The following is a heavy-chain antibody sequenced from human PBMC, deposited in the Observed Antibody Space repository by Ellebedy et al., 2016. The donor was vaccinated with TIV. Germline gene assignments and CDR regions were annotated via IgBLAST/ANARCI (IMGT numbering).Heavy chain of an antibody. CDR2: IDPSDSYT. J-gene: IGHJ6*02. Sequence: KVSCKGSGYNFSSYWISWVRQMPGKGLEWMGKIDPSDSYTRYSPSCQGHVTISADKSISTAYLQWSSLKASDTAMYFCARRVSMVRGVSYGMDVWGQGTTVIVSS. V-gene: IGHV5-10-1*01. CDR3: ARRVSMVRGVSYGMDV. CDR1: GYNFSSYW. D-gene: IGHD3-10*01.